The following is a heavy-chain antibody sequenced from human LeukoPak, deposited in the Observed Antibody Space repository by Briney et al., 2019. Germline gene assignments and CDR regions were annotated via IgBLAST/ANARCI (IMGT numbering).Heavy chain of an antibody. CDR1: GFTFSIYW. CDR3: ARGQMIDY. Sequence: PGGSLRLSCAASGFTFSIYWMNWVRQAPGKGLVWVSHINSDGSSSNYADSVKGRFTISRDNAKNTLYMQMNSLRAEDTAVYFCARGQMIDYWDQGTLVTVSS. V-gene: IGHV3-74*01. J-gene: IGHJ4*02. CDR2: INSDGSSS. D-gene: IGHD5-24*01.